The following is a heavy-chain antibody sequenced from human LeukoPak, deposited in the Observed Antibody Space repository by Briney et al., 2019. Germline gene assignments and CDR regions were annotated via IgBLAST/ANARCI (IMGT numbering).Heavy chain of an antibody. CDR3: ARDKTPTDY. CDR1: GGSFSGYY. Sequence: SETLSLTCAVYGGSFSGYYWSWIRQPPGKGLEWIGEINHSGSTNYNPSLKSRVTISVDTSKNQFSLKLSSVTAADTAVYYCARDKTPTDYWGQGTLVTVSS. V-gene: IGHV4-34*01. D-gene: IGHD2-15*01. CDR2: INHSGST. J-gene: IGHJ4*02.